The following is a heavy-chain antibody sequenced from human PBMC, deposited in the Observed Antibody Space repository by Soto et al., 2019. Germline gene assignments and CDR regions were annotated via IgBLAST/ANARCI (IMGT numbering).Heavy chain of an antibody. D-gene: IGHD3-22*01. CDR3: ARTYDSNGYANEFDA. J-gene: IGHJ4*02. V-gene: IGHV4-59*12. CDR2: IYDNGIT. CDR1: GRSITSYY. Sequence: QVVLQESGPGLVKPSETLSLPCSVYGRSITSYYWCWVRQPPGKGLEWIGYIYDNGITSQNPSLKSRVTMSADTSQNQFSLTLTSVTGADTAVYYCARTYDSNGYANEFDAWGKGILVTVTS.